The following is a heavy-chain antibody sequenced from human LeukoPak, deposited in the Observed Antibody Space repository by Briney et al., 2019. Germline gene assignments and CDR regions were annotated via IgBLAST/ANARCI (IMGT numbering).Heavy chain of an antibody. V-gene: IGHV4-59*08. D-gene: IGHD3-22*01. J-gene: IGHJ4*02. Sequence: SETLSLTCTISGGSISSYYWSWIRQPPGKGLEWIGYIYYSGSTNYNPSLKSRVTISVDTSKNQFSLKLSSVTAADTAVYYCAGTSGYYYYYFDYWGQGTLVTVSS. CDR3: AGTSGYYYYYFDY. CDR2: IYYSGST. CDR1: GGSISSYY.